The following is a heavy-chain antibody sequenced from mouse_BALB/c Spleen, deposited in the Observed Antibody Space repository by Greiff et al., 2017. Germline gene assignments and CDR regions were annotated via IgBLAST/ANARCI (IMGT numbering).Heavy chain of an antibody. CDR2: IRNKANGYTT. V-gene: IGHV7-3*02. J-gene: IGHJ3*01. Sequence: EVMLVESGGGLVQPGGSLRLSCATSGFTFTDYYMSWVRQPPGKALEWLGFIRNKANGYTTEYSASVKGRFTISRDNSQSILYLQMNTLRAEDSATYYCARAGSGYLNWFAYWGQGTLVTVSA. D-gene: IGHD3-1*01. CDR3: ARAGSGYLNWFAY. CDR1: GFTFTDYY.